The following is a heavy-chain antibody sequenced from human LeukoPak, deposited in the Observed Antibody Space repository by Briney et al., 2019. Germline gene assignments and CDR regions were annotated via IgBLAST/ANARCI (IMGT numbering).Heavy chain of an antibody. Sequence: ASVKVSCKASGYTFTGYYMHWVRQAPGQGLEWMGWINPNSGGTNYAQKFQGRVTMTRDTSISTAYMELSRLRSDDTAVYYCARDVVGIAAAGPYYYYYMDVWGKGTTVTVSS. D-gene: IGHD6-13*01. CDR3: ARDVVGIAAAGPYYYYYMDV. CDR2: INPNSGGT. CDR1: GYTFTGYY. V-gene: IGHV1-2*02. J-gene: IGHJ6*03.